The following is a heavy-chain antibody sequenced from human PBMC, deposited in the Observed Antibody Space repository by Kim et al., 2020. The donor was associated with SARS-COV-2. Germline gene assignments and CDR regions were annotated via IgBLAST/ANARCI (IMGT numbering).Heavy chain of an antibody. Sequence: GGSLRLSCTASGFTFGDYAMSWVRQAPGKGLEWVGFIRSKAYGGTTEYAASVKGRFTISRDDSKSIAYLQMNSLKTEDTAVYYCTREELRYFDWWTAFDIWGQGTMVTVSS. D-gene: IGHD3-9*01. J-gene: IGHJ3*02. CDR3: TREELRYFDWWTAFDI. V-gene: IGHV3-49*04. CDR2: IRSKAYGGTT. CDR1: GFTFGDYA.